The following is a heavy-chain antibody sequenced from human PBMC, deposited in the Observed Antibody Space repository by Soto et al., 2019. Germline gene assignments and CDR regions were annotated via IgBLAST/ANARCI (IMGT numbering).Heavy chain of an antibody. J-gene: IGHJ6*02. CDR3: AREGYYYGSGSYSPPRYYGMDV. V-gene: IGHV1-18*01. Sequence: QIQLVQSGAEVKKAGASVKVSCKASGYTFTNYGISWVRQALGQGLEWMGWISAYNDNTNYAQKFQGRFTLTTDTSTRTAYMELRSLTSDDTALYYCAREGYYYGSGSYSPPRYYGMDVWGQGTTVTVFS. D-gene: IGHD3-10*01. CDR1: GYTFTNYG. CDR2: ISAYNDNT.